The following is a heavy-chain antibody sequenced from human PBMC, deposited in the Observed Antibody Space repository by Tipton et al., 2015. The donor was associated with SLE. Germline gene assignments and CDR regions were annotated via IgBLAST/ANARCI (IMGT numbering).Heavy chain of an antibody. CDR3: ARADTNYVPTHFDY. CDR1: GYTFTSYG. CDR2: ISAYNGNT. Sequence: QLVQSGAEVKKPGEFLRISCKASGYTFTSYGISWVRQAPGQGLEWMGWISAYNGNTNYAQKLQGRVTMTTDTSTSTAYMELRSLRSDDTAVYYCARADTNYVPTHFDYWGQGTLVTVSS. D-gene: IGHD3-10*02. V-gene: IGHV1-18*04. J-gene: IGHJ4*02.